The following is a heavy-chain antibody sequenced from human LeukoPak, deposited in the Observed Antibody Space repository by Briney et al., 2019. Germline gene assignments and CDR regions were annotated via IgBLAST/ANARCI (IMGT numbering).Heavy chain of an antibody. Sequence: PSETLSLTCAVYGGSFSGYYWSWIRQPAGKGLEWIGEINHSGSTNYNPSLKSRVTISVDTSKNQFSLKLSSVTAADTAVYYCARGLGAFDPWGQGTLVTVSS. CDR1: GGSFSGYY. D-gene: IGHD4/OR15-4a*01. V-gene: IGHV4-34*01. CDR3: ARGLGAFDP. J-gene: IGHJ5*02. CDR2: INHSGST.